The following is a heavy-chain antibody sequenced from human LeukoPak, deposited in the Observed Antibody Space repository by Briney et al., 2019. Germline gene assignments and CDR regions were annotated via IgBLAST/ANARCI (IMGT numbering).Heavy chain of an antibody. V-gene: IGHV4-4*02. CDR2: IYYSGST. Sequence: NPSETLSLTCAVSGGSISSDNWWTWVRQPPGKRLEWIGHIYYSGSTNYNPSLKSRVTISVDTSKNQFSLKLGSVTAADTAVYYCASRSSIWSGYQDTLYYFDSWGQGTLVTVSS. D-gene: IGHD3-3*01. J-gene: IGHJ4*02. CDR1: GGSISSDNW. CDR3: ASRSSIWSGYQDTLYYFDS.